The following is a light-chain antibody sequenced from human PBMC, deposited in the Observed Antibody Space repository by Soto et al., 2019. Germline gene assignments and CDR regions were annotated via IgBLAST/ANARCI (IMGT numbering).Light chain of an antibody. Sequence: IVMTQSPATLSVSPGERATLSCRASQSINSNLAWYQQKPGQAPRLLMFRASIRATGFPARFSGSGSGTVFNITISSLQSEDFAVYYCQHYNNWPFTFGQGTKLEIK. CDR2: RAS. CDR3: QHYNNWPFT. J-gene: IGKJ2*01. V-gene: IGKV3-15*01. CDR1: QSINSN.